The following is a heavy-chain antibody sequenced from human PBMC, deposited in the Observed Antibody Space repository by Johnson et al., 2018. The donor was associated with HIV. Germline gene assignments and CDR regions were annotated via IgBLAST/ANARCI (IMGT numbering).Heavy chain of an antibody. V-gene: IGHV3-30*04. CDR3: ARGGAGYKDVWGGSWLSGPFYG. D-gene: IGHD3-3*01. J-gene: IGHJ3*01. CDR1: GFTFSIYT. Sequence: QVQLVESGGGLVQPGGSLRLSCAASGFTFSIYTMHWVRQAPGKGLEWVAVISSDGSSKQYADSVKDRLTFSRDTSKNTIYLQMNYLRAEDTALYFCARGGAGYKDVWGGSWLSGPFYGWGHGTMVIVS. CDR2: ISSDGSSK.